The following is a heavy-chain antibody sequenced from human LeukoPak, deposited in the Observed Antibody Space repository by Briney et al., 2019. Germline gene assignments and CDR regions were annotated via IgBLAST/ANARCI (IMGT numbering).Heavy chain of an antibody. Sequence: PSETLSLTCAVYGGSFSGYYWSWIRQPPGKGLEWIGEINHSGSTNYNPSLKSRVTISVDTSKNQFSLKLSSVTAADTAVYYCARGRPPRSVACYFDYWGQGTLVTVSS. CDR3: ARGRPPRSVACYFDY. V-gene: IGHV4-34*01. CDR2: INHSGST. D-gene: IGHD4-23*01. J-gene: IGHJ4*02. CDR1: GGSFSGYY.